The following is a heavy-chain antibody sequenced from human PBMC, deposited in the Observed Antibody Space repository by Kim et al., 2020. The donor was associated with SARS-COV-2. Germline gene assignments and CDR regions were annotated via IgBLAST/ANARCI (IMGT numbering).Heavy chain of an antibody. CDR1: GFTFSSYW. Sequence: GGSLRLSCAASGFTFSSYWMSWVRQAPGKGLEWVANIKPDGSEKYYVASVKGRFNISRDNAKNPLYLQMNSLRAEDTAVYYCAREGYFDTFDYWGQGTLVTVSS. CDR2: IKPDGSEK. V-gene: IGHV3-7*03. CDR3: AREGYFDTFDY. J-gene: IGHJ4*02. D-gene: IGHD3-9*01.